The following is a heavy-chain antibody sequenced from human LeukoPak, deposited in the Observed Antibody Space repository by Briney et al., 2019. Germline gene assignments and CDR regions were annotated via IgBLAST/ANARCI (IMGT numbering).Heavy chain of an antibody. CDR1: GGSISTYY. CDR2: IYYSGST. CDR3: ARGTPTTAFDY. V-gene: IGHV4-59*12. J-gene: IGHJ4*02. Sequence: SETLSLTCIVSGGSISTYYWSWIRQPPGKGLEWIGDIYYSGSTNYNPSLKSRVTISVDRSKNQFSLKLSSVTAADTAVYYCARGTPTTAFDYWGQGTLVTVSS. D-gene: IGHD4-17*01.